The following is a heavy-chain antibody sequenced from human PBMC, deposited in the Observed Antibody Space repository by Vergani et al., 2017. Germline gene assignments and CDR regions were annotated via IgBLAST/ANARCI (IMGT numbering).Heavy chain of an antibody. CDR2: IDHTGRP. CDR1: GGSFTSYH. D-gene: IGHD4-11*01. V-gene: IGHV4-34*01. Sequence: QVQLQQWGGGLLKPSETLSLTCVVNGGSFTSYHWTWIRQSPGEGREWVGDIDHTGRPDSNPSLMSRLTMSVDKSRNQFSLTLNSVTATETAIYFCARVNTETNGHLYYYNYMDVWGQGTAVTVS. J-gene: IGHJ6*03. CDR3: ARVNTETNGHLYYYNYMDV.